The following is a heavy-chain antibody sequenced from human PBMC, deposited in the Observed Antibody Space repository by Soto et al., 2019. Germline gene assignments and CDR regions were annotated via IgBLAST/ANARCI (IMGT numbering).Heavy chain of an antibody. CDR1: GFTFSSYA. Sequence: GGSLRLSCAASGFTFSSYAMSWVRQAPGKGLEWVSAISGSGGSTYYADSVKGRFTISRDNSKNTLYLQMNSLRAEDTAVYYCAKGSGGEDYGDYVGLDYYYMDVWGKGTTVTVSS. D-gene: IGHD4-17*01. CDR2: ISGSGGST. V-gene: IGHV3-23*01. J-gene: IGHJ6*03. CDR3: AKGSGGEDYGDYVGLDYYYMDV.